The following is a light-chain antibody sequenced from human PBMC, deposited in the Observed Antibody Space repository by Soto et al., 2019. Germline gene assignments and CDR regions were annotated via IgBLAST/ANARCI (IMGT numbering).Light chain of an antibody. CDR1: QSVSSF. V-gene: IGKV3-11*01. CDR3: QQRSNWPLT. J-gene: IGKJ4*01. Sequence: EIVLTQSPATLSLSPGERATLSCRASQSVSSFLAWHQQKPGQAPRLLIYDTSNRASGTPARFSGSGSGTDFTLTISSLEPEDFAVYYCQQRSNWPLTFGGGTKVEIK. CDR2: DTS.